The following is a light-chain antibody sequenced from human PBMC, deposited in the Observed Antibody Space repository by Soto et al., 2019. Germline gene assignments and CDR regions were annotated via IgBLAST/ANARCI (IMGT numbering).Light chain of an antibody. CDR2: AAS. V-gene: IGKV1-39*01. Sequence: DIQMTQSPSSLSASVGDRVTITCRAGQSISTYLNWYQQKSGKAPKLLISAASSLQSGVPPRFSGSGSGTDFTLTISSLQPEDFATYYCQQIFSTLGWTFGQGTKVEIK. J-gene: IGKJ1*01. CDR1: QSISTY. CDR3: QQIFSTLGWT.